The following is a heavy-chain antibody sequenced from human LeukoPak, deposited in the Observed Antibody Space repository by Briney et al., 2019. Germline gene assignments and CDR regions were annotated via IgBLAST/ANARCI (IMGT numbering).Heavy chain of an antibody. J-gene: IGHJ3*02. CDR3: SILYDSSGYYAFDI. V-gene: IGHV3-53*01. D-gene: IGHD3-22*01. CDR1: GFTVSSIY. CDR2: IYSGGST. Sequence: GGSLRLSCAASGFTVSSIYMSWVRQAPGKGLEWVSVIYSGGSTYYADSVKGRFTISRDNSENTLYLQMNSLRAEDTAVYYCSILYDSSGYYAFDIWGQGKMVTVSS.